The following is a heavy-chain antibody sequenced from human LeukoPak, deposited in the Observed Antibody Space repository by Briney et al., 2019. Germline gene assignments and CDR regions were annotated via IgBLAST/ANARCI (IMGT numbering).Heavy chain of an antibody. D-gene: IGHD3-16*01. CDR2: ISWNSGSI. Sequence: GRSLRLSCAASGFTFSSYGMHWVRQAPGKGLEWVSGISWNSGSIGYADSVKGRFTISRDNAKNSLYLQMNSLRAEDMALYYCAKGARNGGYFDYWGQGTLVTVSS. CDR3: AKGARNGGYFDY. CDR1: GFTFSSYG. V-gene: IGHV3-9*03. J-gene: IGHJ4*02.